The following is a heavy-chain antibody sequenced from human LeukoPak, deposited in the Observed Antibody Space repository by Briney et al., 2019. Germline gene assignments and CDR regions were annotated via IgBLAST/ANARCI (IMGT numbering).Heavy chain of an antibody. CDR3: ARGSGSYYY. V-gene: IGHV4-34*01. CDR1: GGSFSGYY. Sequence: SETLSLTCAVYGGSFSGYYWSWIRQPPRKGLEWIGEINHSGSTNYNPSLKSRVTISVDTSKNQFSLRLTSVTAADTAVYYCARGSGSYYYWGQGTLVTVSS. J-gene: IGHJ4*02. D-gene: IGHD3-10*01. CDR2: INHSGST.